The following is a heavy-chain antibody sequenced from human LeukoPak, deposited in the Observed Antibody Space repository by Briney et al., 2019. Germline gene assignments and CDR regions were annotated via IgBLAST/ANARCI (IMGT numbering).Heavy chain of an antibody. D-gene: IGHD6-19*01. CDR2: VSYDDSRK. Sequence: GGSLRLSCAASGFTFSSYWMSWVRQAPGKGLEWVAVVSYDDSRKYYADSVKGRFTISRDNSNNVVYLQMNSLRPEDTAVYYCARDRDAGYNSGWNPFDYWGQGMLVTVSS. CDR1: GFTFSSYW. J-gene: IGHJ4*02. V-gene: IGHV3-30*03. CDR3: ARDRDAGYNSGWNPFDY.